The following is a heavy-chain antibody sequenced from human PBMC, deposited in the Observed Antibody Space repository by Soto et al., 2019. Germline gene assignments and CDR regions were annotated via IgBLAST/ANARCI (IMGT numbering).Heavy chain of an antibody. Sequence: QVQLVQSGAEVKKPGSSVKVSCKASGGTFSRNTFSWVRQAPGQGLEWMGGIIPMFATANYAQKFQDRLSIIADESTSTVYMDLSSLRSEDTAVYYCARQFDNDSSGYYYAYWGQGTLVTVSS. D-gene: IGHD3-22*01. J-gene: IGHJ4*02. CDR2: IIPMFATA. V-gene: IGHV1-69*01. CDR1: GGTFSRNT. CDR3: ARQFDNDSSGYYYAY.